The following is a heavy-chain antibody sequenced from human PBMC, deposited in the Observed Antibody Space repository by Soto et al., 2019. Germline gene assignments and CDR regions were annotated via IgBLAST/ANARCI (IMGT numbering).Heavy chain of an antibody. V-gene: IGHV1-69*13. J-gene: IGHJ6*02. CDR2: IIPFFHAA. CDR3: ARDLISNYHYYGMDV. Sequence: SVKVSCKVSGYTLTELSMHWVRQAPGKGLEWMGGIIPFFHAANYAQRFQGRVTITADESTSTVYMELSSLRSEDTALYYCARDLISNYHYYGMDVWGQGTTVTVS. CDR1: GYTLTELS.